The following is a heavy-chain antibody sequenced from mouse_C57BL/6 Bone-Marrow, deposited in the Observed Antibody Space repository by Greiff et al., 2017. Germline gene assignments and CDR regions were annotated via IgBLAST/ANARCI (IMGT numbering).Heavy chain of an antibody. CDR2: IDPSDSYT. Sequence: QVQLQQPGAELVKPGASVKLSCKASGYTFTSYWMQWVKQRPGQGLEWIGEIDPSDSYTNYTQKFKGKATLTVDTSSSTAYMQLSSLTSEDSAVYYCVTSQATAWLAYWGQGTLVTVSA. CDR3: VTSQATAWLAY. CDR1: GYTFTSYW. V-gene: IGHV1-50*01. J-gene: IGHJ3*01. D-gene: IGHD3-2*02.